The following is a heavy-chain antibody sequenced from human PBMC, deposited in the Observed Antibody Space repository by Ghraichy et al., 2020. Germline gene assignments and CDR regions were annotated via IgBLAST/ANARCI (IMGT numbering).Heavy chain of an antibody. CDR2: LRASGGLT. V-gene: IGHV3-23*01. Sequence: GGSLRLSCAASGFTFSNFVMSWVRQAPGKGLEWVSSLRASGGLTYNADSVKGRFTISRDNSKNTLFLQMNSLRVEDTAVYYCARDRPGIIVSGTLSLFYHWGKGNLGTVSS. D-gene: IGHD5/OR15-5a*01. J-gene: IGHJ4*02. CDR1: GFTFSNFV. CDR3: ARDRPGIIVSGTLSLFYH.